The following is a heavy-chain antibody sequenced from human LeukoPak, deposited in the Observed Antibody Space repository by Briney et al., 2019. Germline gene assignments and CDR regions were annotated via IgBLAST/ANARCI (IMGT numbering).Heavy chain of an antibody. D-gene: IGHD6-19*01. V-gene: IGHV3-23*05. CDR3: AKSPGGWYHDY. J-gene: IGHJ4*02. CDR1: AFSFSSHG. CDR2: IDNSGSTT. Sequence: GGSLRLSCAASAFSFSSHGMSWVRQAPGKGLEWVSSIDNSGSTTYYADSVKGRFTISRDNSKNSLYLQMNSLRAEDTGVYYCAKSPGGWYHDYWGQGSLVTVSS.